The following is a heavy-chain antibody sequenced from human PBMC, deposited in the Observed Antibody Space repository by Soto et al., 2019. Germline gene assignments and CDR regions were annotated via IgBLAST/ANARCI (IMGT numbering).Heavy chain of an antibody. CDR3: AKDLSDYYGSGSYYMAYYYYGMDV. CDR1: GFTFSSYA. Sequence: GGSLRLSCAASGFTFSSYAMSWVRQAPGKGLEWVSAISGSGGSTYYADSGKGRFTISRDNSKNTLYLQMNSLRAEDTAVYYCAKDLSDYYGSGSYYMAYYYYGMDVWGQGTTVTVSS. CDR2: ISGSGGST. J-gene: IGHJ6*02. D-gene: IGHD3-10*01. V-gene: IGHV3-23*01.